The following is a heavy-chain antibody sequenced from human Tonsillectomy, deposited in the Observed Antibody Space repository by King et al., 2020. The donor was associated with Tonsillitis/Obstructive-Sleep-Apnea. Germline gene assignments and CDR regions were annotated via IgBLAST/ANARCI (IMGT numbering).Heavy chain of an antibody. V-gene: IGHV5-51*01. CDR2: VFPGDSDT. CDR3: VRHGDDYKPPDH. J-gene: IGHJ4*02. Sequence: VQLVQSGAEVRKPGESLKISCKGSGYRFTSQWIGWVRQMPGKGLEWMGVVFPGDSDTRYSPSFQGHVTIPADESISTAYLQWSSLKASDTAIYYCVRHGDDYKPPDHWGQGTRVTVSS. CDR1: GYRFTSQW. D-gene: IGHD2-21*01.